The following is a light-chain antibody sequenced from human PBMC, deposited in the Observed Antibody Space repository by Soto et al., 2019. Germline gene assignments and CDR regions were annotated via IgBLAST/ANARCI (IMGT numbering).Light chain of an antibody. J-gene: IGKJ2*01. CDR2: SAS. Sequence: EIVMTQSPATLSVSPGERATLSCRASQSISTELAWYQQKPGQPPRLLIYSASTRATGVPARFTGSGSGSEFTLTISGLQSEDFAVYYCQQSYGPPYTFGLGTKVEIK. CDR1: QSISTE. V-gene: IGKV3-15*01. CDR3: QQSYGPPYT.